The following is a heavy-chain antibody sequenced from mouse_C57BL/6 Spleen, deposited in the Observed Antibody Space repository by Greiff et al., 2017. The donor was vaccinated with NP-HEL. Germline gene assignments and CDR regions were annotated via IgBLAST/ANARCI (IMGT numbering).Heavy chain of an antibody. Sequence: EVQLVESGGGLVKPGGSLKLSCAASGFTFSSYAMSWVRQTPEKRLEWVATISDGGSYTYYPDNVKGRFTISRDNAKNNLYLQMSHLKSEDTAMYYCAREGVVYAMDYWGQGTSVTVSS. V-gene: IGHV5-4*01. CDR2: ISDGGSYT. D-gene: IGHD1-1*02. CDR1: GFTFSSYA. J-gene: IGHJ4*01. CDR3: AREGVVYAMDY.